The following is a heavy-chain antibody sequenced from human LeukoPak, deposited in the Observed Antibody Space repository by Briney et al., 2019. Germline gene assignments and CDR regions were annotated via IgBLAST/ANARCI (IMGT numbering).Heavy chain of an antibody. CDR1: GFPFSSYA. V-gene: IGHV3-23*01. CDR2: ISGSGGST. D-gene: IGHD2-15*01. CDR3: ARKSRGRQDFDY. Sequence: GGSLRLSCAASGFPFSSYAMSWVRQAPGKGLEWVSAISGSGGSTYYADSVKGRFTISRDNSKNTLYLQMNSLRAEDTAVYYCARKSRGRQDFDYWGQGTLVTVSS. J-gene: IGHJ4*02.